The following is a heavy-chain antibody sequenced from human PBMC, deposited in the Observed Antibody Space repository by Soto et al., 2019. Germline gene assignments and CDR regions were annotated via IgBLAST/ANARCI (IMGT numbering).Heavy chain of an antibody. CDR1: GFTVSSYA. CDR2: ISGSGST. CDR3: AKALRFTFTTGYYMDV. Sequence: EVQLLESGGGLVQPGGSLRLSCAASGFTVSSYAMSWVRQAPGKGLDWVSVISGSGSTYSADSVKGRFTISRDSSNNTVYLQMNSLRAEDTDVYYCAKALRFTFTTGYYMDVWGRGTPVTVSS. V-gene: IGHV3-23*01. J-gene: IGHJ6*03. D-gene: IGHD3-16*01.